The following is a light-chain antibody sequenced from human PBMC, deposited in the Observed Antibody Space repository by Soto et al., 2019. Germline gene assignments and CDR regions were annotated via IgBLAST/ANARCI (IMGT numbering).Light chain of an antibody. J-gene: IGLJ1*01. CDR1: SSDVGGHNY. CDR3: VSPRGYDFCV. CDR2: EVS. V-gene: IGLV2-14*01. Sequence: QSALTQPASVSGSPGQSITISCTGTSSDVGGHNYVSWYQQHPGKAPKLIIYEVSIRPSGVSNRFSGSKSGNTASLTISGLQAADEAHYYCVSPRGYDFCVFGTGTKVTVL.